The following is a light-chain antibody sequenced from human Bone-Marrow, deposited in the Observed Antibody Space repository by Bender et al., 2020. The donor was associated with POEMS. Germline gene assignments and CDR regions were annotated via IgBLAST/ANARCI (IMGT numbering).Light chain of an antibody. J-gene: IGLJ3*02. CDR3: SSYTSSSTWV. Sequence: QSALTQPASVSGSPGQSITISCTGTSSDVGGYKYVSWYQQHPGKAPKVMIYDVSKRPSGASNRFSGSKSGNTASLTISGLQAEDEADYYCSSYTSSSTWVFGGGTKLTVL. CDR2: DVS. CDR1: SSDVGGYKY. V-gene: IGLV2-14*01.